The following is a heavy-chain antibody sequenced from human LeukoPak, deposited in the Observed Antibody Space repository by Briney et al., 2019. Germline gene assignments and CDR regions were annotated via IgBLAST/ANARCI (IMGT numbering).Heavy chain of an antibody. D-gene: IGHD2-2*01. J-gene: IGHJ6*02. V-gene: IGHV3-23*01. Sequence: PGGSLRLSCSASGFTFNTYGMHWVRRAPGKGLEWVSAISGSGGSTYYADSVKGRFTISRDNSKNTLYLQMNSLRAEDTAVYYCAKVVRPSPYYYGMDVWGQGTTVTVSS. CDR3: AKVVRPSPYYYGMDV. CDR2: ISGSGGST. CDR1: GFTFNTYG.